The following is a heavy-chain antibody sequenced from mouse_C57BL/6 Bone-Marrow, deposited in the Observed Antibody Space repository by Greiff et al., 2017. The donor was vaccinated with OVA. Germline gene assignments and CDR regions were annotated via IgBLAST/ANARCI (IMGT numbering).Heavy chain of an antibody. J-gene: IGHJ2*01. CDR1: GYTFTSYG. CDR3: ARRAQVDY. V-gene: IGHV1-81*01. D-gene: IGHD3-2*02. CDR2: IYPRSGNT. Sequence: QVQLQQSGAELARPGASVKLSCKASGYTFTSYGISWVKQRIGQGLEWIGEIYPRSGNTYYNEKFKGKATLTADKSSSTAYMELRSLTSEDSAVYFCARRAQVDYWGQGTTLTVSS.